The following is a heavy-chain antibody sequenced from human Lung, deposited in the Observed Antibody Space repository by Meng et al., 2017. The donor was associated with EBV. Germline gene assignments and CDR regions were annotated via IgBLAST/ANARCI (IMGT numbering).Heavy chain of an antibody. J-gene: IGHJ4*02. CDR1: GGSISSGGYY. V-gene: IGHV4-39*01. CDR2: IYYNGDS. CDR3: ARRMTVAIDF. Sequence: QVQLQESGPGLVKPSQTLSLTCTVSGGSISSGGYYWGWIRQPPGKGPEWIGSIYYNGDSYSNPSLKSRVTISVDRSKSQFSLKVNSVTAADTAVYYCARRMTVAIDFWGQGTLVTVSS. D-gene: IGHD5-12*01.